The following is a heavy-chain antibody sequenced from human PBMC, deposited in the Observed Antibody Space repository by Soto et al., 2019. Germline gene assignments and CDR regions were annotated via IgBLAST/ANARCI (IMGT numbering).Heavy chain of an antibody. CDR3: ARTSAAGKYYYGMDV. J-gene: IGHJ6*02. V-gene: IGHV5-51*01. D-gene: IGHD6-13*01. CDR1: GYSFTSYW. Sequence: GESLKISCKVSGYSFTSYWIGCVRQMPGKGLEWMGIIYPGDSDTRYSPSFQGQVTISADKSISTAYLQWSSLKASDTAMYYCARTSAAGKYYYGMDVWGQGTTVTDSS. CDR2: IYPGDSDT.